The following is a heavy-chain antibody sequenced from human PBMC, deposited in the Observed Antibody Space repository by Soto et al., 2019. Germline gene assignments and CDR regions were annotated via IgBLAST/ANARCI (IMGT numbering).Heavy chain of an antibody. CDR1: GFTFSSYG. CDR3: AKDQRSGDSGMDV. J-gene: IGHJ6*02. D-gene: IGHD3-16*01. V-gene: IGHV3-33*06. Sequence: QVQLVESGGGVVQPGRSLRLSCAASGFTFSSYGMHWVRQAPGKGLEWVAGIWYDGSNKYYADSVKGRFTISRDNSKNTLYLQMNSLRAEDTAVYYCAKDQRSGDSGMDVWGQGTTVTVSS. CDR2: IWYDGSNK.